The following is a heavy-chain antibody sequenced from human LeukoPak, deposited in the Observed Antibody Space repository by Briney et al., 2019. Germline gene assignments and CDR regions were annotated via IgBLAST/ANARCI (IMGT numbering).Heavy chain of an antibody. D-gene: IGHD3-10*01. CDR3: ARDWGGWFDP. Sequence: GGSLRLSCAASGFTFSSYGMHWVRQAPGKGLEWVANIKQDGSEKYYVDSVKGRFTISRDNAKNSLYLQMNSLRAEDTAVYYCARDWGGWFDPWGQGTLVTVSS. J-gene: IGHJ5*02. V-gene: IGHV3-7*04. CDR1: GFTFSSYG. CDR2: IKQDGSEK.